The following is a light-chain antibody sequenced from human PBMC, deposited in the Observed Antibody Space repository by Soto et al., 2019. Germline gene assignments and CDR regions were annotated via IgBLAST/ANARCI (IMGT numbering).Light chain of an antibody. CDR3: QQHGSSPFT. CDR2: GAS. CDR1: QSVSSSY. J-gene: IGKJ3*01. Sequence: IVLTQSPGTLSLAPGLRATLSCRASQSVSSSYLAWYQQKPGQAPRLLIYGASSRASGIPDRFSGSGSGTDFTLTISRLEPEDFAVDYCQQHGSSPFTFGPGTTVDI. V-gene: IGKV3-20*01.